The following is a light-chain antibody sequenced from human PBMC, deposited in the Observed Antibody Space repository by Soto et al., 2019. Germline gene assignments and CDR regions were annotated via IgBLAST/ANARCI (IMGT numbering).Light chain of an antibody. CDR1: QSVLYSSNNKNY. CDR3: QQYYSTPLT. Sequence: DIVMTQSPDSLDVSLGERATINCKSSQSVLYSSNNKNYLAWYQQKPGQPPKLLIYWASTRESGVPDRFSGSGSGTDFTLTISSLQDEDVAVYYCQQYYSTPLTFGQGTKVEIK. J-gene: IGKJ1*01. V-gene: IGKV4-1*01. CDR2: WAS.